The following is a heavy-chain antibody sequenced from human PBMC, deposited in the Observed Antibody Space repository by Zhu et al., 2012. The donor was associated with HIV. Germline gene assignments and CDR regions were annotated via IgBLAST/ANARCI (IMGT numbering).Heavy chain of an antibody. Sequence: QVQLQESGPGLVKPSQTLSLTCTVSGGSISSGDYYWSWIRQPPGKGLRWIGYIYHSGNTYYNPSLKSRLNMSVDTSKNQFSLRLNSVTAADTAVYYCARGSWRYSYVNWGQGTLVTVSS. D-gene: IGHD5-18*01. CDR1: GGSISSGDYY. CDR2: IYHSGNT. CDR3: ARGSWRYSYVN. J-gene: IGHJ4*02. V-gene: IGHV4-30-4*08.